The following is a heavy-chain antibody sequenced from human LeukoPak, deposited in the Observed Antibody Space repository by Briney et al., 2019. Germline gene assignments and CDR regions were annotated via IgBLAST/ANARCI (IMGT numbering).Heavy chain of an antibody. D-gene: IGHD2-15*01. Sequence: GSLRLSCAASGFTFSSYDMHWARQATGKGLEWVSAIGTAGDTYYPGSVKGRFTISRENAKNSLYLQMNSLRAEDTAVYYCARDPCRSGGSCEGWFDPWGQGTLVTVSS. V-gene: IGHV3-13*01. J-gene: IGHJ5*02. CDR2: IGTAGDT. CDR1: GFTFSSYD. CDR3: ARDPCRSGGSCEGWFDP.